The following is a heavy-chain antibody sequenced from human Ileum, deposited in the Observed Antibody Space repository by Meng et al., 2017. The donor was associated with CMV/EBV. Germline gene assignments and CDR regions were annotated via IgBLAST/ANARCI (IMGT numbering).Heavy chain of an antibody. V-gene: IGHV3-7*04. D-gene: IGHD4-17*01. J-gene: IGHJ4*02. CDR2: INPDESEK. CDR3: ATDTARVLGY. Sequence: GGSLRLSCEVSGLTFSSYWFSWVRQAPEKGLEWVANINPDESEKYYLDSVKGRFTIFRDNAKNSLYLQVNSLRVDDTAVYYCATDTARVLGYRGQGTLVTVSS. CDR1: GLTFSSYW.